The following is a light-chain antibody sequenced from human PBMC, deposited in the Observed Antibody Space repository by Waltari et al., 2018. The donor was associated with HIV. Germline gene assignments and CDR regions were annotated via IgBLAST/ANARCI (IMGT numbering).Light chain of an antibody. Sequence: SALPPPRSVSGSPGQSVTISCTGTSNDVGDSGFVSWYQQHPGKAPRLMIFDVISRPSGVPDRFSGSKSGSTASLTISGLQAEDEADYYCSSYAGSYIWVFGGGTKLTVL. CDR3: SSYAGSYIWV. V-gene: IGLV2-11*01. J-gene: IGLJ3*02. CDR2: DVI. CDR1: SNDVGDSGF.